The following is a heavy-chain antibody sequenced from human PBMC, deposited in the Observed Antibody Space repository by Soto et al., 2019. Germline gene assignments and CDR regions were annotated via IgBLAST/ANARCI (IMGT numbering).Heavy chain of an antibody. CDR1: GFTFSSYS. V-gene: IGHV3-48*02. CDR2: ISSSSSTI. CDR3: ASEGGSLNWFDP. Sequence: EVQLVESGGGLVQPGGSLRLSCAASGFTFSSYSMNWVRQAPGKGLEWVSYISSSSSTIYYADSVKGRFTISRDNAKNSLYLQMNSLSDEDTAVYYRASEGGSLNWFDPWGQGTLVTVSS. J-gene: IGHJ5*02. D-gene: IGHD1-26*01.